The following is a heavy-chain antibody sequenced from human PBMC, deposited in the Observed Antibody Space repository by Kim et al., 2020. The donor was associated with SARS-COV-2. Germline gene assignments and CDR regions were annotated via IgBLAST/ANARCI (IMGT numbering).Heavy chain of an antibody. J-gene: IGHJ4*02. Sequence: GGSLRLSCAVSGFTFSSYAMHWVRQAPGKGLEWVSAVSGGGGSVNYADSVRGRFTISRDNSKNTLSLQMSSLRAEDTAIYYCAKAVGSTMWNSFDYWAREPWSPSPQ. CDR2: VSGGGGSV. V-gene: IGHV3-23*01. CDR3: AKAVGSTMWNSFDY. D-gene: IGHD1-26*01. CDR1: GFTFSSYA.